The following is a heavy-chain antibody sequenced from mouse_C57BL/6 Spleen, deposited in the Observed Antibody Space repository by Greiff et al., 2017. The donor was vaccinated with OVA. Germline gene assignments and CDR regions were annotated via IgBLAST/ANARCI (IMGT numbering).Heavy chain of an antibody. D-gene: IGHD2-4*01. V-gene: IGHV1-61*01. Sequence: QVQLQQPGAELVRPGSSVKLSCKTSGYTFTSYWMDWVKQRPGQGLEWIGNIYPSDSGTHYNQKFKDKATLTVDKSSSTAYMQLSSLTSEDSAVYYCAFDCGGYWGQGTTLTVSS. CDR1: GYTFTSYW. CDR3: AFDCGGY. J-gene: IGHJ2*01. CDR2: IYPSDSGT.